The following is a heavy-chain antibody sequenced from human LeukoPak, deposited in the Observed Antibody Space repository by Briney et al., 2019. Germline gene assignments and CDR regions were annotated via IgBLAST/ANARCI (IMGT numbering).Heavy chain of an antibody. Sequence: SETLSLTCAVSGGSISSGGYYWSWIRQHPGKGLEWIGYIYYSGSTYCNPSLKSRVTISVDTSKNQFSLKLSSVTAADTAVYYCARASTRPDIVVVVAATTFDPWGQGTLVTVSS. V-gene: IGHV4-31*11. CDR3: ARASTRPDIVVVVAATTFDP. J-gene: IGHJ5*02. CDR2: IYYSGST. CDR1: GGSISSGGYY. D-gene: IGHD2-15*01.